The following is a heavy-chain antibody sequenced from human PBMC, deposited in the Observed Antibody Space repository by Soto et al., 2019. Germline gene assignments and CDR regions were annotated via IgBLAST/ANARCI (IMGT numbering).Heavy chain of an antibody. V-gene: IGHV1-18*01. D-gene: IGHD6-19*01. J-gene: IGHJ4*02. CDR3: ARDRLIAVTGLLRN. Sequence: ASVKVSCKTSGYPFTSYGINWVRQAPGQGPEWMGWISAYDDKTIYSQKFQGRVTLTADTSTTTAYMELRGLRFDDTAVYYCARDRLIAVTGLLRNWGQGTLGTVPQ. CDR1: GYPFTSYG. CDR2: ISAYDDKT.